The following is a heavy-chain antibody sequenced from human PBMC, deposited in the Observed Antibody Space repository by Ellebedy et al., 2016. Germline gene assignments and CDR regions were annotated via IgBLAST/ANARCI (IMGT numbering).Heavy chain of an antibody. CDR1: GFTFSDHY. CDR2: ISSSSSYI. J-gene: IGHJ5*02. D-gene: IGHD2-15*01. CDR3: ASDCSGGSCYSSGST. V-gene: IGHV3-21*01. Sequence: GGSLRLSCAASGFTFSDHYMNWVRHAPGKGLEWVSSISSSSSYIYYADSVKGRFTISRDNAKNSLYLQMNSLRAEDTAVYYCASDCSGGSCYSSGSTWGQGTLVTVSS.